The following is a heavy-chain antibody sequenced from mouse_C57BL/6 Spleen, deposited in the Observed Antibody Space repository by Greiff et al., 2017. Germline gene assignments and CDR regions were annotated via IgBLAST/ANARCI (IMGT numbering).Heavy chain of an antibody. J-gene: IGHJ2*01. D-gene: IGHD2-4*01. CDR3: ARDLDYDAVHLDY. CDR1: GYTFTSYW. Sequence: QVQLQQPGAELVKPGASVKLSCKASGYTFTSYWMHWVKQRPGQGLEWIGMIHPTSGSTNYNEKFKSKATLPVDKSSSTAYMQLSSLTSEDSAVYYCARDLDYDAVHLDYWGEGTTLTVSS. V-gene: IGHV1-64*01. CDR2: IHPTSGST.